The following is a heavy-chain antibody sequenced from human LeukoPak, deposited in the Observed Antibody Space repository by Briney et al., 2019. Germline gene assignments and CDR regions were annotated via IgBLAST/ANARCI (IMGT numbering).Heavy chain of an antibody. CDR3: AREYGDFDY. CDR1: GGSISSYY. D-gene: IGHD4-17*01. CDR2: IDASGRT. J-gene: IGHJ4*02. V-gene: IGHV4-4*07. Sequence: SETLSLTCTVSGGSISSYYWSWIRQPAGKGLEWIGRIDASGRTNYNPSLKSRVSMSVDTSKKQFSLKVNSVTAADTAVYYCAREYGDFDYWGQGTLVTVSS.